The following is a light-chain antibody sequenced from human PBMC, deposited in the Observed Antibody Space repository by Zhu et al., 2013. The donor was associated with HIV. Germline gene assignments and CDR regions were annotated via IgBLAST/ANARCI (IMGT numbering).Light chain of an antibody. CDR3: QYRYEWPPGAT. CDR1: QTVSSN. V-gene: IGKV3-15*01. CDR2: GAY. J-gene: IGKJ5*01. Sequence: EIVMTQSPATLSVSPGERATLSCRASQTVSSNLAWYQQKPGQAPRLLIYGAYTRANGFPPRFSGSGSGTDFTLTISRLEPEDCAVYYCQYRYEWPPGATFGQGTRLEIK.